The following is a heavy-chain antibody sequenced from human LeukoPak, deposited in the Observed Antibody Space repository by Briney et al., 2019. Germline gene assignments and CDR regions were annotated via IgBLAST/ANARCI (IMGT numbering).Heavy chain of an antibody. Sequence: SETLSLTCDVSGGSISSGGYSWSWIRQPPGKGLEWIGYIYHSGSTYYNPSLKSRVTISVDRSKNQFSLKLSSVTAADTAVYYCARVEMATIISDYWGQGTLVTVSS. D-gene: IGHD5-24*01. CDR3: ARVEMATIISDY. V-gene: IGHV4-30-2*01. CDR2: IYHSGST. CDR1: GGSISSGGYS. J-gene: IGHJ4*02.